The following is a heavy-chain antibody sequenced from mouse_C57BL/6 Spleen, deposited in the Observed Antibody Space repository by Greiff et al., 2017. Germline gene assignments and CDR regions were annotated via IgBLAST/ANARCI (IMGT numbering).Heavy chain of an antibody. V-gene: IGHV5-9*01. CDR1: GFTFSSYT. CDR3: AGQEICYCGSSYYFDY. J-gene: IGHJ2*01. D-gene: IGHD1-1*01. CDR2: ISGGGGNT. Sequence: EVKVVESGGGLVKPGGSLKLSCAASGFTFSSYTMSWVRQTPERRMEWVATISGGGGNTYYPATVKGRFTITRDTAKNPLYLQLSSLRSADTAFYYCAGQEICYCGSSYYFDYWGQGTTLTVSS.